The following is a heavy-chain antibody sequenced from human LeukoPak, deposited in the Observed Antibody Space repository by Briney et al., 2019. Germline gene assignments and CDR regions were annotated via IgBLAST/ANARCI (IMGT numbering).Heavy chain of an antibody. Sequence: SVKVPSKTSGGTFSSSAITWVRQAPGQGLEWMGRIIPVLNITRYTQKFQGRVTITADTSTSTVYMELSSLRSEETAVYYCARDQGLTAPPPYGLDVWGQGTTVIVSS. CDR2: IIPVLNIT. D-gene: IGHD5-18*01. V-gene: IGHV1-69*04. CDR1: GGTFSSSA. CDR3: ARDQGLTAPPPYGLDV. J-gene: IGHJ6*02.